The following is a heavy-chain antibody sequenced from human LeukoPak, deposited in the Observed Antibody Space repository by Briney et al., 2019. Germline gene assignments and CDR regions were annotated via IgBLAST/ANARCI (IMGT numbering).Heavy chain of an antibody. V-gene: IGHV3-7*01. CDR3: ARGGQIGTVDY. J-gene: IGHJ4*02. D-gene: IGHD1-1*01. CDR1: GFIFSTYW. CDR2: INEDGSEK. Sequence: GGSLRLSCAASGFIFSTYWMSWVRQAPGKGLEWVANINEDGSEKYSVDSVKGRFTISRDNAKISVYLQMNSPRAEDTAVYYCARGGQIGTVDYWGQGALVTVSS.